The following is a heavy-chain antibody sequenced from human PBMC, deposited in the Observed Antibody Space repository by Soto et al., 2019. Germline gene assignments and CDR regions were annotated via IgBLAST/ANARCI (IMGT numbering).Heavy chain of an antibody. CDR3: ARDRATERILFLGINYYDYVWGSYRPHFDY. V-gene: IGHV1-18*01. CDR2: ISAYNGNT. J-gene: IGHJ4*02. D-gene: IGHD3-16*02. CDR1: GYTFTSNG. Sequence: GASVKVSCKASGYTFTSNGMSWVRQAPRQGLEWMGWISAYNGNTNYAQKLQGRVTMTTDTSTSTAYMELRSLRSDDTAVYYCARDRATERILFLGINYYDYVWGSYRPHFDYWGQGTLVTVSS.